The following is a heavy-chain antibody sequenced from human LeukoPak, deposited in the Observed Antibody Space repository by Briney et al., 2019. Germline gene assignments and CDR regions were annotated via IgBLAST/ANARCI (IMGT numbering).Heavy chain of an antibody. Sequence: GGSLRLSCVASGFTISGHAMSWVRQAPAKGLEWVSITVAGYSETHYADSVRGRFTISRDNSKNTLYLQMNSLRAEDTAVYYCAKDRPNYDFWSGDDFDYWGQGTLVTVSS. CDR1: GFTISGHA. V-gene: IGHV3-23*01. CDR2: TVAGYSET. D-gene: IGHD3-3*01. J-gene: IGHJ4*02. CDR3: AKDRPNYDFWSGDDFDY.